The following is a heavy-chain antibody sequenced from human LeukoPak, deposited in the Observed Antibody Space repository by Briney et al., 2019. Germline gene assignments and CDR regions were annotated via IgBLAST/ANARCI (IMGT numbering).Heavy chain of an antibody. J-gene: IGHJ4*02. CDR3: ARDEIVTKYYFDY. Sequence: PGGSLRLSCAASGFTFSSYAMHWVRQAPGKGLEWVAVISFDASYKYYADSVKGRFTISRDNSKNTLYLQMNSLRAEDTAVYYCARDEIVTKYYFDYWGQGNPGHRLL. V-gene: IGHV3-30*04. D-gene: IGHD1-26*01. CDR2: ISFDASYK. CDR1: GFTFSSYA.